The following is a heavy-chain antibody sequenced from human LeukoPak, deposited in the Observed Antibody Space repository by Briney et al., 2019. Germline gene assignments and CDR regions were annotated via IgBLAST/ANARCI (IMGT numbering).Heavy chain of an antibody. D-gene: IGHD5-18*01. J-gene: IGHJ4*02. V-gene: IGHV4-59*01. CDR3: ARGDAAMNLVRN. CDR1: GGSISTYY. CDR2: IYYRGST. Sequence: SETLSLTCTVPGGSISTYYWSWIRQPPGKGLEWIGYIYYRGSTNYNPSLKSRVTISVDTSKNQFSLKLRSVTAADTAVYYCARGDAAMNLVRNWGQGTLVTVSS.